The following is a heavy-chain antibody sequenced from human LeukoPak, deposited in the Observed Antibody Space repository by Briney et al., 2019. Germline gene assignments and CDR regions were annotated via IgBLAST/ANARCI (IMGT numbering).Heavy chain of an antibody. V-gene: IGHV3-53*01. CDR2: IYSGGST. CDR1: GFTVSSNY. Sequence: GGSLRLSCAASGFTVSSNYMSWVRQAPGKGLEWVSVIYSGGSTYYADSVKGRFTISRDNSKNTLYLQMNSLRAEDTAVYYCARVGELGTSYYLDYWGQGTLVTVSS. J-gene: IGHJ4*02. CDR3: ARVGELGTSYYLDY. D-gene: IGHD3-10*01.